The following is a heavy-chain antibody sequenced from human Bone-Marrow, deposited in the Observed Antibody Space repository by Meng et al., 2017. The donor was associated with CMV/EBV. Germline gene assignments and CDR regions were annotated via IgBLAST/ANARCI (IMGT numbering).Heavy chain of an antibody. J-gene: IGHJ4*02. Sequence: VSGGSISSRSRSYLGCIRQPPGKGLEWIGSLYYSGSTSYNPSLKSRVTMSVDTSKNQFSLQLSSVTAADTAVYYCAKAAQQLGNFDCWGQGTLVTVSS. V-gene: IGHV4-39*07. CDR2: LYYSGST. CDR3: AKAAQQLGNFDC. D-gene: IGHD6-13*01. CDR1: GGSISSRSRSY.